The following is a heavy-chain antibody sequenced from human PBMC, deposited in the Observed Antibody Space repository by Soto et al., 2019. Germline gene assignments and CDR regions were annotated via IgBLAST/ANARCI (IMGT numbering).Heavy chain of an antibody. D-gene: IGHD2-2*01. CDR3: ARDISSSTSQYYYYGMDV. V-gene: IGHV3-30-3*01. J-gene: IGHJ6*02. CDR1: GFTFSSYA. Sequence: PGGSLRLSFAASGFTFSSYAMHWVRQAPGKGLEWVAVISYDGSNKYYAESVKGRFTISRDNSKNTLYLQMNSLRAEDTAVYYCARDISSSTSQYYYYGMDVWGQGTTVTAP. CDR2: ISYDGSNK.